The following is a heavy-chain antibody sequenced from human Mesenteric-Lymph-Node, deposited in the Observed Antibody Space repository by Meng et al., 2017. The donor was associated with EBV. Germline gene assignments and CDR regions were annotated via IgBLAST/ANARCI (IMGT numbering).Heavy chain of an antibody. D-gene: IGHD5-12*01. CDR1: GDSFNNYG. J-gene: IGHJ4*02. Sequence: RVQCGAEVRKAGSSVKVSWKGSGDSFNNYGISWVRQAPGQGLEWMGDITPVFGIANYAESFQGRVTISADTSTRTTYMDLSSLRSDDTAVYYCVRDLWLRIGECVWGQGTLVTVSS. CDR3: VRDLWLRIGECV. V-gene: IGHV1-69*17. CDR2: ITPVFGIA.